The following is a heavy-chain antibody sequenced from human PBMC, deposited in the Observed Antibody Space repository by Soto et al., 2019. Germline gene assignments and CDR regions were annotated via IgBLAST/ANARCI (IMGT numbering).Heavy chain of an antibody. D-gene: IGHD6-19*01. CDR1: GFTFSDYY. Sequence: QVQLVESGGGLVKPGGSLRLSCAASGFTFSDYYMSWIRQAPGKGLEWVSYISSSSSYTNYADSVKGRFTISRDNAKNSLYLQMNSLRAEDTAVYYCERVPSSGWYVGYWGQGTLVTVSS. V-gene: IGHV3-11*06. CDR3: ERVPSSGWYVGY. J-gene: IGHJ4*02. CDR2: ISSSSSYT.